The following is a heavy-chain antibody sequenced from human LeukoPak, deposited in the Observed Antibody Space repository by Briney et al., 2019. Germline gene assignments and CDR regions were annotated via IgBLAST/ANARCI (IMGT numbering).Heavy chain of an antibody. Sequence: GGSLRLSCAASGFTFSNYAMRWVRQAPGKGLEWVSGISGSGDSTYYADSVKGLFTISRDNSKNTLYLQMHSLRAEDTAVYYCARKAGYYYGSGDYWGQGTLVTVSS. J-gene: IGHJ4*02. CDR3: ARKAGYYYGSGDY. CDR1: GFTFSNYA. D-gene: IGHD3-10*01. CDR2: ISGSGDST. V-gene: IGHV3-23*01.